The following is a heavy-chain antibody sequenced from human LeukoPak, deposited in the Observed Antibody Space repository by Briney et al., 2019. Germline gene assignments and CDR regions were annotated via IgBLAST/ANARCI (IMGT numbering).Heavy chain of an antibody. J-gene: IGHJ4*02. V-gene: IGHV3-7*01. CDR3: AREMYPFDY. CDR1: GFSFSSYW. CDR2: IKQDGSEK. D-gene: IGHD2-8*01. Sequence: PGGSLRLSCVASGFSFSSYWMSWVRQAPGKGLEWVANIKQDGSEKYYVDSVKSRFTISRDNAKNSLYLQMNSLRAEDTAVYYCAREMYPFDYWGQGTLVTVSS.